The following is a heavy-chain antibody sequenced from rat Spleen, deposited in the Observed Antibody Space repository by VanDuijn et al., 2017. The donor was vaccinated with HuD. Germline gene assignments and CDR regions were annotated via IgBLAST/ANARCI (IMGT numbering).Heavy chain of an antibody. CDR3: TRGDYGGNWFAY. J-gene: IGHJ3*01. Sequence: EVQLVESGGGLVQPGRSLKLSCAASGFTFSDYNMAWVRQAPKKGLEWVATIIYDGSRTYYRDSVKGRFTISRDNAKSTLYLQMNSLRSEDTATYYCTRGDYGGNWFAYWGQGTLVTVSS. CDR2: IIYDGSRT. V-gene: IGHV5S10*01. CDR1: GFTFSDYN. D-gene: IGHD1-11*01.